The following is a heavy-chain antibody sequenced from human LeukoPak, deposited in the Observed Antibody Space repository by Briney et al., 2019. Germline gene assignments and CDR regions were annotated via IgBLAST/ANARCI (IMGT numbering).Heavy chain of an antibody. J-gene: IGHJ4*02. CDR1: GGSFSGYY. CDR2: INHSGST. V-gene: IGHV4-34*01. Sequence: SETLSLTCAVYGGSFSGYYWSWIRQPPGKGLEWIGEINHSGSTNYNPSLKSRVTISADTSKNQFSLRLSSVTAADTAVYYCARGTVDTAIDYWGQGTLVTVSS. D-gene: IGHD5-18*01. CDR3: ARGTVDTAIDY.